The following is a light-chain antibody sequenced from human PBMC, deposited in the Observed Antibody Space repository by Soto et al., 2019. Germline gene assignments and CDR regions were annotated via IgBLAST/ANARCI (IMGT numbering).Light chain of an antibody. CDR1: QSVSSD. J-gene: IGKJ1*01. Sequence: EIVLTQSPAALSLTPGERATLSCRASQSVSSDLAWYQQKPGQAPRLLIYGASTRATGIPARFSGSGSGTEFTLTISSLQSEDFAVYYCQQYSNWPPGTFGQGTKVDIK. CDR3: QQYSNWPPGT. V-gene: IGKV3-15*01. CDR2: GAS.